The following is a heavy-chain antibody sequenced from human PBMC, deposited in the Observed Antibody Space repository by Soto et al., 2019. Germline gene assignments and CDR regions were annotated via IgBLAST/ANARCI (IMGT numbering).Heavy chain of an antibody. CDR3: ARDPVGLEDDAFNI. V-gene: IGHV1-18*01. D-gene: IGHD1-1*01. CDR2: ISAYNGNT. J-gene: IGHJ3*02. Sequence: ASVKVSCKASGYTFTSYGISWVRQAPGQGLEWMGWISAYNGNTNYAQKLQGRVTMTTDTSTSTAYMELRSLRSDDTAVYSCARDPVGLEDDAFNIGGQGTMATVSS. CDR1: GYTFTSYG.